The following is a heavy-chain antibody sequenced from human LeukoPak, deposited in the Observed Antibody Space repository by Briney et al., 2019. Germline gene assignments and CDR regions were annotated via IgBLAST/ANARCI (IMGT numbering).Heavy chain of an antibody. V-gene: IGHV1-2*02. D-gene: IGHD2-2*01. CDR3: ARDRVKVVVPAAIFGTGDY. CDR2: INPNSGGT. J-gene: IGHJ4*02. Sequence: ASVKVSCKASGYTFTGYYMHWVRQAPGQGLEWMGWINPNSGGTNYAQKFQGRVTMTRDTSISTAYMELSRLRSDDTAVYYCARDRVKVVVPAAIFGTGDYWGQGTLVTVSS. CDR1: GYTFTGYY.